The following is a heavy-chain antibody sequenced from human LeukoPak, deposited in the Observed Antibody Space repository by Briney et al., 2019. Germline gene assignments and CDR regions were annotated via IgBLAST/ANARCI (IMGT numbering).Heavy chain of an antibody. V-gene: IGHV3-7*01. D-gene: IGHD3-22*01. CDR1: GFTFSTSW. J-gene: IGHJ4*02. CDR3: AKDRGYYDSSGYLDY. Sequence: GGSLRLSCAASGFTFSTSWMSWVRQAPGKGLEWVAHINQDGSEKYSVDSVKGRFTISRDNAKSSLYLQMNSLRADDTAVYYCAKDRGYYDSSGYLDYWGQGTLVTVSS. CDR2: INQDGSEK.